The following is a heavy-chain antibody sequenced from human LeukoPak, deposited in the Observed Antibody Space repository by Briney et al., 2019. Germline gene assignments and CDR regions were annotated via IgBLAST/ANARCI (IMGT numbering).Heavy chain of an antibody. D-gene: IGHD6-6*01. CDR1: GVTSNY. V-gene: IGHV3-66*02. Sequence: GGSLRLSCAASGVTSNYMTWVRQAPGKGLEWVSVIYNGGTTYYADSVKGRFTISRDNSKSTLFVYLQMNSLRTDDTALYYCAGGGEAARSLAYWGQGALSPSPQ. CDR3: AGGGEAARSLAY. J-gene: IGHJ4*02. CDR2: IYNGGTT.